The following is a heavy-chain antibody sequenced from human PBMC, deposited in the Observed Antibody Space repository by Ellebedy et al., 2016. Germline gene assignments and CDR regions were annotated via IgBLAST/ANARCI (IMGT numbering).Heavy chain of an antibody. V-gene: IGHV3-48*02. D-gene: IGHD1-14*01. CDR2: ISSSSSTK. CDR3: ARDSGRASHFRTCGDY. J-gene: IGHJ4*02. Sequence: GGSLRLSCAASGFTFISYGMNWVRRAPGKGLEWVSYISSSSSTKYYAVSAKGRFTISRDNAKNSLYLQMNSLRDEDTAVYYCARDSGRASHFRTCGDYWGQGTLVTVSS. CDR1: GFTFISYG.